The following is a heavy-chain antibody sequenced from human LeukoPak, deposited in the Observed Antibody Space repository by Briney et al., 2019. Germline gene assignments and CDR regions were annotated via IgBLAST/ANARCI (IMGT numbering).Heavy chain of an antibody. J-gene: IGHJ4*02. CDR1: GFTFSSYW. Sequence: PGGSLRLSCAASGFTFSSYWMSWVRQAPGKGLEWVANIKQDGSEKYYVDSLKGRFTISRDNSKNTLYLQMNSLRAEDTAVYYCAKGPGDYGGNSGYYFDYWGQGTLVTVSS. D-gene: IGHD4-23*01. CDR2: IKQDGSEK. CDR3: AKGPGDYGGNSGYYFDY. V-gene: IGHV3-7*05.